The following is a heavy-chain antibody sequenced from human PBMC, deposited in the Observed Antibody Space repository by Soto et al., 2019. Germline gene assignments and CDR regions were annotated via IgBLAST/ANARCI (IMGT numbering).Heavy chain of an antibody. V-gene: IGHV2-5*02. CDR2: TYWDEDK. CDR1: GFSLSTSGVG. D-gene: IGHD2-15*01. CDR3: AYLPCSGGSCYWFSFSGMDV. J-gene: IGHJ6*02. Sequence: QITLKESGPTLVKPTQTLTLTCTFSGFSLSTSGVGVAWISQPPAKALEWLALTYWDEDKRYRPSLESRLTIPKDTSKNQVVLTMSNMDSVNTATYFCAYLPCSGGSCYWFSFSGMDVWGQGTTVTVS.